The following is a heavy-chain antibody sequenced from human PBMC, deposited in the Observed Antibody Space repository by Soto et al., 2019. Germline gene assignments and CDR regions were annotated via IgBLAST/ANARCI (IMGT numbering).Heavy chain of an antibody. Sequence: SVKVSCKASGFTFTSSAVQWVRQARGQRLEWIGWIVVGSGNTNYAQKFQEGVTITRDMSTSTAYMELSSLRSEDTAVYYCAAWSNWLGYSGYGGGDGMDVWGQGTTVTVSS. CDR1: GFTFTSSA. D-gene: IGHD5-12*01. CDR2: IVVGSGNT. CDR3: AAWSNWLGYSGYGGGDGMDV. J-gene: IGHJ6*02. V-gene: IGHV1-58*01.